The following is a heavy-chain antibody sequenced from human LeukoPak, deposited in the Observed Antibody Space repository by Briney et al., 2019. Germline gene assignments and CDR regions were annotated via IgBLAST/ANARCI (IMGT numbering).Heavy chain of an antibody. V-gene: IGHV3-21*01. CDR3: ARGEFGDYYYFYMDV. CDR1: GFTFSSYS. Sequence: GGSLRLSCAASGFTFSSYSMNWVRQAPGKGLEWVSSITSSNNYIYYGDSVKGRFTISRDDAKNSLFLQMDSLRAEDTATYYCARGEFGDYYYFYMDVWGKGTTVTVSS. D-gene: IGHD2/OR15-2a*01. CDR2: ITSSNNYI. J-gene: IGHJ6*03.